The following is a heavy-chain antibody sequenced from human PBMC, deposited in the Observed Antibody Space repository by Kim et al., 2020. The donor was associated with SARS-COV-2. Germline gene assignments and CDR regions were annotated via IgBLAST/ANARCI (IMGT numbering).Heavy chain of an antibody. V-gene: IGHV3-7*03. D-gene: IGHD1-26*01. CDR2: IKQDGSEK. CDR3: ARDGGSYPYYFDY. J-gene: IGHJ4*02. CDR1: GFTFSSYW. Sequence: GGSLRLSCAASGFTFSSYWMSWVRQAPGKGLEWVANIKQDGSEKYYVDSVKGRFNISRDNAKNSLDLQMNSLRAEDTAVYYCARDGGSYPYYFDYWGQGALVTVSS.